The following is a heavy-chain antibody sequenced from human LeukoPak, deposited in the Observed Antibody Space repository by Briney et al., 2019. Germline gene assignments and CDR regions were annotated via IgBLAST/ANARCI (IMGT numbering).Heavy chain of an antibody. CDR1: GYTFTSYG. V-gene: IGHV1-8*02. CDR2: MNPNSGNT. Sequence: ASVKVSCKASGYTFTSYGISWVRQATGQGLEWMGWMNPNSGNTGYAQKFQGRVTMTRNTSISTAYMELSSLRSEDTAVYYCARDGPYSSGWYGYYYYYMDVWGKGTTVTISS. D-gene: IGHD6-19*01. CDR3: ARDGPYSSGWYGYYYYYMDV. J-gene: IGHJ6*03.